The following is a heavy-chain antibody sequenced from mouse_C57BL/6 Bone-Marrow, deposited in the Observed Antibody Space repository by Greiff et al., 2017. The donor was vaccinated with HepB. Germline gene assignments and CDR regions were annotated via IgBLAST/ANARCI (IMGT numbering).Heavy chain of an antibody. CDR2: FYPGSGSI. D-gene: IGHD1-2*01. CDR1: GYTFTEYT. Sequence: QVQLQQSGAELVKPGASVKLSCKASGYTFTEYTIHWVKQRSGQGLEWMGWFYPGSGSIKYNEKFKDKATLTADKSSSTVYMELSRLTSEDAAVYFCARHEEGGDGGYYFDYWGQGTTLTVSS. J-gene: IGHJ2*01. V-gene: IGHV1-62-2*01. CDR3: ARHEEGGDGGYYFDY.